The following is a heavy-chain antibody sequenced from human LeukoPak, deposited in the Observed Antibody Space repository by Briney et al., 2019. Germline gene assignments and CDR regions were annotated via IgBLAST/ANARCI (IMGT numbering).Heavy chain of an antibody. CDR2: IKSDGSST. V-gene: IGHV3-74*01. CDR3: ARDTSLYCSGGSCFSDYFDY. Sequence: PGGSLRLSCAASGFTFSKYWMHWVRQAPGQGLVWVSRIKSDGSSTSYADSVKGRFTISRDNAKNTLYLQMNSLRAEDTAVYFCARDTSLYCSGGSCFSDYFDYWGQGTLVTVSS. D-gene: IGHD2-15*01. J-gene: IGHJ4*02. CDR1: GFTFSKYW.